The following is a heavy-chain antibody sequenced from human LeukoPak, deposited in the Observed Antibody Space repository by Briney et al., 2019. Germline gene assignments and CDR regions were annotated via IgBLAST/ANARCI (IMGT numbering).Heavy chain of an antibody. J-gene: IGHJ3*02. Sequence: GGSLRLSCAASGFTFSSLSMNWARQAPGKGLEWVSAISSSSSYIYYADSVKGRFTISRDNAKNSLYLQMNSLRADDTAMYYCARDDYYGSGSYWGAFDIWGQGTMVTVSS. CDR1: GFTFSSLS. D-gene: IGHD3-10*01. CDR3: ARDDYYGSGSYWGAFDI. V-gene: IGHV3-21*01. CDR2: ISSSSSYI.